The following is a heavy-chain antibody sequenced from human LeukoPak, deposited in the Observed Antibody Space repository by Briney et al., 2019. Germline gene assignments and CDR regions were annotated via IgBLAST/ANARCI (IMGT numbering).Heavy chain of an antibody. V-gene: IGHV1-46*01. CDR1: GYTFTSYY. Sequence: ASVKVSCKAFGYTFTSYYIHWVRQAPGQGLEWMGIFIPSGGSTSYAQKFQGRVTMTKDTSTSTVYMELSRLRSDDTAVYYCARVPPYQLLLHMWFDPWGQGTLVTVSS. CDR3: ARVPPYQLLLHMWFDP. J-gene: IGHJ5*02. CDR2: FIPSGGST. D-gene: IGHD2-2*01.